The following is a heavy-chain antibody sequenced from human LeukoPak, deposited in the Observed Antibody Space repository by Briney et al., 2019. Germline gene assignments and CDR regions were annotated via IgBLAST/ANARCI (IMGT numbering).Heavy chain of an antibody. CDR3: ATGYCSGGSCYWFDP. J-gene: IGHJ5*02. V-gene: IGHV4-30-2*01. CDR1: GGSISSGGYS. CDR2: IYHSGST. Sequence: PSETLSLTCAVSGGSISSGGYSWSWIRQPPGKGLEWIGYIYHSGSTYYNPSLKSRVTISVDRSKNQFSLKLSSVTAADTAVYYCATGYCSGGSCYWFDPWGQGTLVTVSS. D-gene: IGHD2-15*01.